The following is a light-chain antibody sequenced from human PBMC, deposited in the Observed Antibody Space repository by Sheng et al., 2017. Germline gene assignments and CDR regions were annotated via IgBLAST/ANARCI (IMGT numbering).Light chain of an antibody. V-gene: IGLV1-51*01. J-gene: IGLJ3*02. CDR3: LSYDISLSGWV. CDR1: SSNIGSNY. CDR2: DNN. Sequence: QSVLTQPPSVSAAPGQRVTISCSGSSSNIGSNYVSWYQQLPGTAPKLLIYDNNKRPSGIPDRFSGSKSGTSATLGITGLQTGDEADYYCLSYDISLSGWVFGGGTRLTVL.